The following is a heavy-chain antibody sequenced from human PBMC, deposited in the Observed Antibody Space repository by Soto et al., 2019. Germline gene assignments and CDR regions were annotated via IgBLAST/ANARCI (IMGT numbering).Heavy chain of an antibody. D-gene: IGHD6-13*01. Sequence: GWSLRLSCASSVFTFLSFTMKWVRQAPGKGLEWVSTISSNSAYIYYTDALRGRFTISRDNAKNSLHLQMNSLRAEDTAVYYCTRDASRDSSARGWFDPWGPGTLVTVSS. CDR2: ISSNSAYI. CDR1: VFTFLSFT. V-gene: IGHV3-21*01. CDR3: TRDASRDSSARGWFDP. J-gene: IGHJ5*02.